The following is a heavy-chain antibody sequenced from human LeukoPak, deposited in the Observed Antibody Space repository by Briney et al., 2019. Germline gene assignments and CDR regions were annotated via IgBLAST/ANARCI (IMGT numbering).Heavy chain of an antibody. J-gene: IGHJ3*02. D-gene: IGHD1-26*01. Sequence: GGSLRLSCAASGFTFTSYWMQWVRQAPGKGLEWVSSISTNSNYIHYADSVKGRFTISRDNAKNSLYLQMNSLRVEDTDVYYCARDVGASAPDAFDIWGQGTMVTVSS. CDR1: GFTFTSYW. CDR2: ISTNSNYI. CDR3: ARDVGASAPDAFDI. V-gene: IGHV3-21*01.